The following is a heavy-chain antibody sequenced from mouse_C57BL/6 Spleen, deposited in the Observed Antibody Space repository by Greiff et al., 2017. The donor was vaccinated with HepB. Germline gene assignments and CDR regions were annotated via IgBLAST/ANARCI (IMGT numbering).Heavy chain of an antibody. V-gene: IGHV1-54*01. CDR2: INPGSGGT. CDR1: GYAFTNYL. CDR3: ARGTGTYVDY. J-gene: IGHJ2*01. D-gene: IGHD4-1*01. Sequence: QVQLQQSGAELVRPGTSVKVSCKASGYAFTNYLIEWVKQRPGQGLEWIGVINPGSGGTNYNEKFKGKATLTADKSSSTAYMQLSSLTSEDSAVYFCARGTGTYVDYWGQGTTLTVSS.